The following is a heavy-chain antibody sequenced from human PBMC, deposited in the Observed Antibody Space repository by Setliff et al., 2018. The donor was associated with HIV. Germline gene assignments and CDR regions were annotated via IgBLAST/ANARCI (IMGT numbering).Heavy chain of an antibody. D-gene: IGHD1-20*01. J-gene: IGHJ4*02. Sequence: SETLSLTCTVSGGSISSHYWSWVRQAPGKGLELIGYFSYTDEPYINYLEYFNPSLKNRLAITLDKPRNQFSLKLTSVTAADTAVYYCGRARSSWYNTSPYYFDSWGQGTLVTVSS. CDR1: GGSISSHY. V-gene: IGHV4-59*08. CDR2: FSYTDEP. CDR3: GRARSSWYNTSPYYFDS.